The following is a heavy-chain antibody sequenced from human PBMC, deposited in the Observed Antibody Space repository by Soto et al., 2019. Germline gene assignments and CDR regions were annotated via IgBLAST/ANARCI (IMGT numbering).Heavy chain of an antibody. J-gene: IGHJ4*02. CDR1: GFIFRSYG. CDR3: ALTTGQWLVMGGFDY. V-gene: IGHV3-30*03. D-gene: IGHD6-19*01. CDR2: ISYDGSNK. Sequence: QVQLVESGGGVVQPGRSLRLSCAASGFIFRSYGMHWVRQAPGKGLEWVAVISYDGSNKYYADSVKGRFTFSRDNSKNTLYLQMNSLRAEDTAVYYCALTTGQWLVMGGFDYWGQGTLVTVSS.